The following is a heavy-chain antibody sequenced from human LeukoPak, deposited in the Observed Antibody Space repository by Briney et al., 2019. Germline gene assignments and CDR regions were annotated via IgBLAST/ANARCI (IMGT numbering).Heavy chain of an antibody. J-gene: IGHJ4*02. CDR1: GGSISSYY. Sequence: PSETLSLTCTVSGGSISSYYWSWIRQPAGKGLEWIGRIYTSGSTNYNPSLKSRVTMSVDTSKNQFSLKLSSVTAADTAVYYCAREKVEWLSPSFDYWGQGTLVTVSS. CDR2: IYTSGST. D-gene: IGHD3-3*01. CDR3: AREKVEWLSPSFDY. V-gene: IGHV4-4*07.